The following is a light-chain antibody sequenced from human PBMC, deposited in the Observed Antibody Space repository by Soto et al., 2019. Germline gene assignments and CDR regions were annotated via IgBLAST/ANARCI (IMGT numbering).Light chain of an antibody. Sequence: QSALTQPASVSGSPGQSITISCTGSSSAVGSYRLVSWYQCHPDKVPKLIIYEGNKRPSGVSNRFSGSEPGNTASLTISGLQAEDEADYYCCSSAPSRTVVFGTGTKVT. CDR1: SSAVGSYRL. CDR3: CSSAPSRTVV. V-gene: IGLV2-23*01. CDR2: EGN. J-gene: IGLJ1*01.